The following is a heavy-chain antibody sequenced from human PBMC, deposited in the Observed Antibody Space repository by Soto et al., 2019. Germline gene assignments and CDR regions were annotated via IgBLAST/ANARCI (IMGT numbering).Heavy chain of an antibody. Sequence: QITLKESGPTLVRPTQTLTLTCTFSGFSLTTSGVGVGCIRQPPGKAREWLAVIYWDDAKRYSSSLKSRLTITKDTSKNQLVLTMTNMDPVDTATYYCEHHPYYGLGSYSFDYWGQGTLVTVSS. J-gene: IGHJ4*02. CDR3: EHHPYYGLGSYSFDY. CDR2: IYWDDAK. V-gene: IGHV2-5*02. D-gene: IGHD3-10*01. CDR1: GFSLTTSGVG.